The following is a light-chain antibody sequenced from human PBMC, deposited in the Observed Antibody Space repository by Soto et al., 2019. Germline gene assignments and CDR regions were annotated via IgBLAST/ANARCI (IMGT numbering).Light chain of an antibody. CDR1: NSNIGNNA. CDR3: AAWDDSLTGVI. Sequence: QSVLTQPPSASGTPGQRVTISCSGSNSNIGNNAVAWYQQLPGAAPKLLIYRDNQRPSGVPDRFSGSKSDTSATLAISGLQSDDEADYFCAAWDDSLTGVIFGGGTKVTVL. CDR2: RDN. V-gene: IGLV1-44*01. J-gene: IGLJ2*01.